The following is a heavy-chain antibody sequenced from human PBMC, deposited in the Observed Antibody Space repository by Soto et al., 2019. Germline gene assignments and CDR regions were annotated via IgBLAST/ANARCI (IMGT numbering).Heavy chain of an antibody. J-gene: IGHJ4*02. V-gene: IGHV3-30-3*01. D-gene: IGHD2-8*01. CDR2: ISYDGSNK. Sequence: GGSLRLSCAASGFTFSSYAMHWVRQAPGKELEWVAVISYDGSNKYYADSVKGRFTISRDNSKNTLYLQMNSLRAEDTAVYYCARSPVYAIIGYWGQGTLVTVSS. CDR1: GFTFSSYA. CDR3: ARSPVYAIIGY.